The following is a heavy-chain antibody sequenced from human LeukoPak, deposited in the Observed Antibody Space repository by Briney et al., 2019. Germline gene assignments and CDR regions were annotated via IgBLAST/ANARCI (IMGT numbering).Heavy chain of an antibody. CDR2: ISSDGRNK. CDR1: GFTLSNFV. D-gene: IGHD2-15*01. J-gene: IGHJ3*02. V-gene: IGHV3-30-3*01. Sequence: GGSLRLSCAASGFTLSNFVIHWVRQAPGKGLEWVGVISSDGRNKYVDSVKGRFTISRDNSKNTLYLQMNSLRAEDTAVYYCARVSPQGIGGFDIWGQGTMVSVSS. CDR3: ARVSPQGIGGFDI.